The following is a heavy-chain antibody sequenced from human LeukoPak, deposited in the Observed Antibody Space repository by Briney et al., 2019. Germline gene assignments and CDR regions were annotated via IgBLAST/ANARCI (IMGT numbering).Heavy chain of an antibody. V-gene: IGHV1-2*02. D-gene: IGHD3-9*01. CDR3: ARVSVSYYDILTGYYMDFDY. J-gene: IGHJ4*02. Sequence: GASVKVSCKASGYTFTGYYMHWVRQAAGQGLEWMGWINPNSGGTNYAQKFQGRVTMTRDTSISTAYMELSRLRSDDTAVYYCARVSVSYYDILTGYYMDFDYWGQGTLVTVSS. CDR2: INPNSGGT. CDR1: GYTFTGYY.